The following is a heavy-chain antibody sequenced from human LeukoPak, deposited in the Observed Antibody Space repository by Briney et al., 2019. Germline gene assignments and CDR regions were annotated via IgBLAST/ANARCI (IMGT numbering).Heavy chain of an antibody. Sequence: SETLSLTCTVSGVSSSSSYWSWIRQPPGKGLEWIGYIFYTGDSNHNPSFKSRVSISLDTSKDQISLRLSSVTAADTAVYYCARTGVDLITIFGWGQGTLVTVSS. CDR1: GVSSSSSY. CDR3: ARTGVDLITIFG. V-gene: IGHV4-59*08. J-gene: IGHJ4*02. D-gene: IGHD3-3*01. CDR2: IFYTGDS.